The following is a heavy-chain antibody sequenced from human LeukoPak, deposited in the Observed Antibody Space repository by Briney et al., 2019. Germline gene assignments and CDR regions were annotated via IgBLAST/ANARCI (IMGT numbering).Heavy chain of an antibody. CDR1: GYSFTSYW. J-gene: IGHJ3*02. CDR2: IYPGDSDT. CDR3: GGDTGYDPDNDAFDI. Sequence: GESLKISCKGSGYSFTSYWIGWVRQMPGKGLEWMGIIYPGDSDTRYSPSFQGQVTISADKSISTAYLQWSSLKASDTAMYYCGGDTGYDPDNDAFDIWGQGTMVTVPS. V-gene: IGHV5-51*01. D-gene: IGHD5-12*01.